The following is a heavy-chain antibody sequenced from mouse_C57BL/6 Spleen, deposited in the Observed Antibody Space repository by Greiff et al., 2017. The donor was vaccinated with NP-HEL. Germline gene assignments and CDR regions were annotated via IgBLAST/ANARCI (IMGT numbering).Heavy chain of an antibody. D-gene: IGHD2-4*01. J-gene: IGHJ2*01. CDR3: ARQDYYDYDEDY. CDR1: GYTFTSYW. CDR2: IYPGSGST. Sequence: QVQLQQPGAELVKPGASVKMSCKASGYTFTSYWITWVKQRPGQGLEWIGDIYPGSGSTNYNEKFQSKATLTVDTSSSTAYMQLSSLTSEDSEVFYCARQDYYDYDEDYWGQGTTLIVSS. V-gene: IGHV1-55*01.